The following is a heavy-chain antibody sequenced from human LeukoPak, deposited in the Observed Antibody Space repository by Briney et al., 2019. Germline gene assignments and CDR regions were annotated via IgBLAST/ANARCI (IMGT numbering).Heavy chain of an antibody. V-gene: IGHV1-46*01. Sequence: ASVKVSCKASGYTFTSYYMHWVRQAPGQRLEWMGIINPSGGSTSYAQKFQGRVTMTRDTSTSTVYMELSSLRSEDTAVYYCAREEGYYGSGSYYSNLYFDYWGQGTLVTVSS. CDR3: AREEGYYGSGSYYSNLYFDY. CDR2: INPSGGST. J-gene: IGHJ4*02. CDR1: GYTFTSYY. D-gene: IGHD3-10*01.